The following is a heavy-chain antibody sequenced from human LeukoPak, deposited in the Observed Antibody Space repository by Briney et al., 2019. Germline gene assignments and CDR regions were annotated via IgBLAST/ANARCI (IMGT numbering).Heavy chain of an antibody. V-gene: IGHV3-23*01. CDR1: GFTFSSYA. Sequence: GGPLRLSCAASGFTFSSYAMSWVRQAPGKGLEWVSAISGSGTTTYYADSVKGRFTISRDNTKNSLYLQMNSLKAEDTAVYYCARDVRFGELDYWGQGTLVSVSS. CDR3: ARDVRFGELDY. D-gene: IGHD3-10*01. J-gene: IGHJ4*02. CDR2: ISGSGTTT.